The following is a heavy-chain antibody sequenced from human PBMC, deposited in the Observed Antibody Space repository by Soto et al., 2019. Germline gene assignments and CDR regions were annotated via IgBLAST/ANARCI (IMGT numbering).Heavy chain of an antibody. CDR3: AAQSAGHYDFWSDYDQRVPRVDWFDP. J-gene: IGHJ5*02. D-gene: IGHD3-3*01. Sequence: SETLSLTCIVSDGSVTSTTYYWGWIRQPPGKGLEGIGSVYYSGSAYYNPSLQSRVTVSVDTSRNQFSLRLTSVTAADTAVYYCAAQSAGHYDFWSDYDQRVPRVDWFDPWGQGTLVTVSS. CDR1: DGSVTSTTYY. V-gene: IGHV4-39*01. CDR2: VYYSGSA.